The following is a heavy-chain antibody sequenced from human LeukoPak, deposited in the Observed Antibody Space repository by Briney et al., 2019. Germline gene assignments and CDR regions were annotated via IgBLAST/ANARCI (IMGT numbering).Heavy chain of an antibody. CDR1: GGSISSSSYY. D-gene: IGHD6-13*01. V-gene: IGHV4-39*07. Sequence: SETLSLTCTVSGGSISSSSYYWGWIRQPPGKGLEWIGSIYYSGSTYYNPSLKSRVTISVDTSKNQFSLKLSSVTAADTAVYYCARDTGSRRQQLDYWGQGTLVTVSS. J-gene: IGHJ4*02. CDR3: ARDTGSRRQQLDY. CDR2: IYYSGST.